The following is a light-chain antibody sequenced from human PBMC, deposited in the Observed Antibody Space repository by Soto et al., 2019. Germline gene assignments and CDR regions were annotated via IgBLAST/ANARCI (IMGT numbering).Light chain of an antibody. CDR1: QTISNS. J-gene: IGKJ1*01. CDR3: QESHTFLWGT. CDR2: GTS. V-gene: IGKV1-39*01. Sequence: DIQMTQSPSSVSASIGDRVTITCRATQTISNSLNWYQQRPGKAPNLLIYGTSTLQGGVPSRFSGSGSGTDFTLTISSLQPEDSATYFCQESHTFLWGTFGQGTKVDIK.